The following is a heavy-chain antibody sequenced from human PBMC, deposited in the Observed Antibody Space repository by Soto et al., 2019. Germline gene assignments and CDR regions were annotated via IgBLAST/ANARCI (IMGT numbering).Heavy chain of an antibody. CDR2: ISWNSGSI. J-gene: IGHJ4*02. Sequence: EVQLVESGGGLVQPGRSLRLSCAASGFTFDDYAMHWVRQAPGKGLEWVSGISWNSGSIGYADSVKGRFIISRDNAKNSLYLQMNSLRAEDTALYYCAKDATVSSSWNFDYWGQGTLVTVSS. CDR1: GFTFDDYA. CDR3: AKDATVSSSWNFDY. V-gene: IGHV3-9*01. D-gene: IGHD6-13*01.